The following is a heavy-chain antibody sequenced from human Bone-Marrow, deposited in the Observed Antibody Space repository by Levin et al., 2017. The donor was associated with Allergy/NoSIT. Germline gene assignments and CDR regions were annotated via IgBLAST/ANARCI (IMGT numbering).Heavy chain of an antibody. CDR3: VKLGDDFRPGRLYYRDV. Sequence: PGGSLRLSCAASGFSFSNYAMNWVRQAPGKGLEWVAGVSISGVDYYADSVRGRFSILRDNSRETLFLQLNSLRPEDTAIYHCVKLGDDFRPGRLYYRDVWGKGTSVTVSS. V-gene: IGHV3-23*01. CDR1: GFSFSNYA. CDR2: VSISGVD. J-gene: IGHJ6*03. D-gene: IGHD2-21*02.